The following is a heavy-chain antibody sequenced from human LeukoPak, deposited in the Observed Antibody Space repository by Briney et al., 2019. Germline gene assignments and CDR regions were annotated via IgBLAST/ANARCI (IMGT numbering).Heavy chain of an antibody. J-gene: IGHJ4*02. D-gene: IGHD6-13*01. CDR3: ARMNSSSWYYFDY. CDR1: GFTFDDYG. CDR2: INWNGGST. V-gene: IGHV3-20*04. Sequence: GGSLRLSCAASGFTFDDYGMSWGRQAPGKGLEWVPGINWNGGSTGYADSVKGRFTISRDNAKNSLYLQMNSLRAEDTALYYCARMNSSSWYYFDYWGQGTLVTVSS.